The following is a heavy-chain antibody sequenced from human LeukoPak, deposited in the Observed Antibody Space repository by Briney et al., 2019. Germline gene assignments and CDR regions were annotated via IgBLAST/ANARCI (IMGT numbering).Heavy chain of an antibody. Sequence: SVTVSCKASGGTFGSYAISWVRQAPGQGLEWMGGIIPIFGTANYAQKFQGRVTITADESTSTAYMELSSLRSEDTAVYYCAVWFGELLPPFDYWGQGTLVTVSS. V-gene: IGHV1-69*01. D-gene: IGHD3-10*01. CDR3: AVWFGELLPPFDY. J-gene: IGHJ4*02. CDR1: GGTFGSYA. CDR2: IIPIFGTA.